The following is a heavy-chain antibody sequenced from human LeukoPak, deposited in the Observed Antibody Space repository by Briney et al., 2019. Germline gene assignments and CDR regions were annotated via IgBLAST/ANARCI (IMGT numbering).Heavy chain of an antibody. CDR1: GYTFTSYE. CDR3: ARGLGSYDSSELTWPMISF. CDR2: MNPNSGDT. V-gene: IGHV1-8*01. Sequence: GASVKVSCKAYGYTFTSYEINWVRQATGQGLEWMGWMNPNSGDTAYAQKFQDRVTMTRSTSISTAYMELSSLRSEDTAVYYCARGLGSYDSSELTWPMISFWGQGTLVTVSS. D-gene: IGHD3-22*01. J-gene: IGHJ4*02.